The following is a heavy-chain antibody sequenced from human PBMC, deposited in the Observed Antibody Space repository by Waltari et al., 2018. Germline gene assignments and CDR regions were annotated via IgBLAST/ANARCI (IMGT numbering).Heavy chain of an antibody. D-gene: IGHD4-4*01. Sequence: RLQESGPGLVKASETLSLTCTVPGGPIGTYYWSWIRQSPGKGLESFGYIHHSGSTTYNPSFKSRVTMSIDTSKSHFSLSLTSVTAADTALYYCARIDYTAVDVWGQGTPVSVS. CDR3: ARIDYTAVDV. CDR1: GGPIGTYY. J-gene: IGHJ6*02. V-gene: IGHV4-59*01. CDR2: IHHSGST.